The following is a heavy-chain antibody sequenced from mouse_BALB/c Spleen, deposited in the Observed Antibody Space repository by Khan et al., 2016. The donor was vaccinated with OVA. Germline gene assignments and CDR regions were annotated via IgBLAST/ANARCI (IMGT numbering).Heavy chain of an antibody. Sequence: EVELVESGGGLVKPGGSLKLSCAASGFTFSIYAMSWVRQTPEKRLEWVASISSGGSTYYPDSVKGRFTISRDNARNILYLQMGSLRSEDTAMYYCSRVDYHGRGYFDVWGAGTTVTVSS. CDR1: GFTFSIYA. J-gene: IGHJ1*01. CDR2: ISSGGST. CDR3: SRVDYHGRGYFDV. V-gene: IGHV5-6-5*01. D-gene: IGHD1-2*01.